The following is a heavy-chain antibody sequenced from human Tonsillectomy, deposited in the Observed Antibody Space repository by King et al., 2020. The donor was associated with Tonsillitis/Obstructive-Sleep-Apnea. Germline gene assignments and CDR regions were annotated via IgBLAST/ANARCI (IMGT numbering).Heavy chain of an antibody. CDR3: GTGPGDAPNDGY. CDR2: IRSKTDGETT. CDR1: GFTFSHAW. J-gene: IGHJ4*02. V-gene: IGHV3-15*01. D-gene: IGHD3-10*01. Sequence: VQLVESGGGLVKPGGSLKLSGAASGFTFSHAWRNWARRAPGQGLEGVGQIRSKTDGETTDYAAPVKGRFTISRDDSKNTLYLKRNSLEIEDTAVYSCGTGPGDAPNDGYWGQGTLVTVSS.